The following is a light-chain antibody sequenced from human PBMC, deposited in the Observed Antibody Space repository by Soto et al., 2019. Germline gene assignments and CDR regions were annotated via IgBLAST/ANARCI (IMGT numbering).Light chain of an antibody. V-gene: IGKV1-27*01. J-gene: IGKJ4*01. Sequence: DIQMNQSPSSLSAPVGDRVTITCQASLPISNYLAWYQQKPGKIPNLMIYAASTLQAGVPSRFSGSCSGTDCTLTISSLQPEDVTAYYCQKYNSAPLTFGGGTKVDIK. CDR3: QKYNSAPLT. CDR1: LPISNY. CDR2: AAS.